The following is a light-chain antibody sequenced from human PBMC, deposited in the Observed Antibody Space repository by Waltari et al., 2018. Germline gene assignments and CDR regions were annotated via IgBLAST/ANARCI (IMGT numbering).Light chain of an antibody. Sequence: EIVLTQSPGTLSLSPGERATLSCRASQSLSSIYLAWYQQKPGQAPRLLIYGASSRATGIPDRFSGRGSGTDFTLTISRLEPEDFAVYYCQQYGNSPPTFGQGTKVEIK. CDR3: QQYGNSPPT. V-gene: IGKV3-20*01. J-gene: IGKJ1*01. CDR1: QSLSSIY. CDR2: GAS.